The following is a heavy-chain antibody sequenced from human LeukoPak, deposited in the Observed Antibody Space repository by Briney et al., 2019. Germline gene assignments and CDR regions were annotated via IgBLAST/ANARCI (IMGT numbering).Heavy chain of an antibody. CDR1: GFTFSDYY. V-gene: IGHV3-11*01. Sequence: GGSLRLSCAASGFTFSDYYMNWIRQAPGKGLEWVSYISGSGSSIYYADSVKGRFTVSRDNAKNSLYLQMNSLRAEDTAVYYCARGAAYNWFDPWGQGTLVTVSS. CDR3: ARGAAYNWFDP. D-gene: IGHD2-15*01. CDR2: ISGSGSSI. J-gene: IGHJ5*02.